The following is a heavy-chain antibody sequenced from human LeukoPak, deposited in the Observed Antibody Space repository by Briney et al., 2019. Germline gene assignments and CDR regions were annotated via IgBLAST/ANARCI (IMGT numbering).Heavy chain of an antibody. D-gene: IGHD3-22*01. V-gene: IGHV3-9*01. J-gene: IGHJ3*02. Sequence: PGRSLRLSCAAPGFTFDDYAMHWVRQAPGKGLEWVSGISWNSGTIGYADSVKGRFTISRDNAKNSLYLQMNSLRAEDTAVYYCARAELYFYDSSGGSFDIWGQGTMVTVSS. CDR3: ARAELYFYDSSGGSFDI. CDR1: GFTFDDYA. CDR2: ISWNSGTI.